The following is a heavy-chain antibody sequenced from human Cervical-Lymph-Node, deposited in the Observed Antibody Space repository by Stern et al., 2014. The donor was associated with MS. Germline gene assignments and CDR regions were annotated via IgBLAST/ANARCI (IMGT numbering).Heavy chain of an antibody. Sequence: QVQLQESGPGLVKPSEALTLTCTVSGGSINTYYWGWIRPPPGKGLEWVGTISYSGSTYYNPSLQRRVTVSGATPKTHFSRRLPSVTAADTAVYYCARLWGGYNSAVSYFDSWGHGTLVTVSS. CDR3: ARLWGGYNSAVSYFDS. CDR2: ISYSGST. CDR1: GGSINTYY. J-gene: IGHJ4*01. D-gene: IGHD3-16*01. V-gene: IGHV4-59*04.